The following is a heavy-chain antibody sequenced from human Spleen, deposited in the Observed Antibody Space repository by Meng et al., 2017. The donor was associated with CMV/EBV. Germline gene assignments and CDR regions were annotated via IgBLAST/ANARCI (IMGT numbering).Heavy chain of an antibody. Sequence: GGSLRLSCAASGFTFSSYWMGWVRQAPGKGLEWVANIKQDGSEKYYVDSVKGRFTISRDNAKNSLYLQMNSLRAEDTAVYYCARLSRDGYNLWHFDYWGQGTLVTVSS. CDR3: ARLSRDGYNLWHFDY. V-gene: IGHV3-7*01. D-gene: IGHD5-24*01. CDR1: GFTFSSYW. J-gene: IGHJ4*02. CDR2: IKQDGSEK.